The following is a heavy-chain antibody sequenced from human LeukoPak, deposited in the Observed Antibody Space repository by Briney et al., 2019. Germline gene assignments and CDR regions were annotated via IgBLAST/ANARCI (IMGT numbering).Heavy chain of an antibody. Sequence: GGSLRLSCAASGFTFSSYSMNWVRQAPGKGLEWVSSISSSSSYIYYADSVKGRFTISRDNAKNSLYLQMNSLRAEDTAVYYCARLHHDFWRPFDSWGQGTLVTVSS. CDR1: GFTFSSYS. V-gene: IGHV3-21*01. J-gene: IGHJ4*02. CDR3: ARLHHDFWRPFDS. CDR2: ISSSSSYI. D-gene: IGHD3-3*01.